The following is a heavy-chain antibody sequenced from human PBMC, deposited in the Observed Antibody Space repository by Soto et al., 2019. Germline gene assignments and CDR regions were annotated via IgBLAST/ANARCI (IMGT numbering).Heavy chain of an antibody. J-gene: IGHJ4*02. Sequence: GGSLRLSCAASGFTFSNYAMSWVRQAPGKGLEWVSTISGSGGSTFYADSVKGRFTISRDSSKNTLFLQMNSLRAEDTAIYYCAKSSCSLISCPQIFDYWGQGTPVTVSS. D-gene: IGHD2-2*01. CDR3: AKSSCSLISCPQIFDY. V-gene: IGHV3-23*01. CDR1: GFTFSNYA. CDR2: ISGSGGST.